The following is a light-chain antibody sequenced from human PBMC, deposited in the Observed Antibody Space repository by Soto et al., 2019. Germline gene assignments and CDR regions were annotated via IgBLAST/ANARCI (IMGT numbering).Light chain of an antibody. Sequence: EIVLTQSPATLSLSPGARAPLTCRASQSVSNFLAWYQHKPGQAPRLLIYDASIRAAGIPARFSASGIGTDFTLTISGVQPEDFAVYYCHQRQSWPRTFGQGTKVDIK. CDR1: QSVSNF. J-gene: IGKJ1*01. CDR2: DAS. CDR3: HQRQSWPRT. V-gene: IGKV3-11*01.